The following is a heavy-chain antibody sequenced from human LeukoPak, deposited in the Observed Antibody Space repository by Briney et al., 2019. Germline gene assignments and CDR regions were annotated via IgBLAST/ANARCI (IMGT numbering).Heavy chain of an antibody. CDR2: ISTYNDNT. V-gene: IGHV1-18*01. J-gene: IGHJ4*02. CDR3: ARSNSGSYYHFDY. CDR1: GGTFSSYA. Sequence: ASVKVSCKASGGTFSSYAISWVRQAPGQGLEWMGWISTYNDNTDYAQKFQGRVTMNTDTSTSTAYMELGGLTSDDSAVYYCARSNSGSYYHFDYWGQGTLVTVSS. D-gene: IGHD1-26*01.